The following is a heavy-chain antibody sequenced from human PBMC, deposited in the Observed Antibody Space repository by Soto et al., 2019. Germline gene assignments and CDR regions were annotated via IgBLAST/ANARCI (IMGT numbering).Heavy chain of an antibody. Sequence: QVHLQESGPGLVKPSETLSLTCTVSVGAIYNHYWSWVRQPPGKGLEWIGYIHYTGGTNYNPSLKSRVTMSVDTYKNRVSLNLTSLTAADTAIYYCTRANWYSEYWGQGTLVTVSS. CDR2: IHYTGGT. D-gene: IGHD7-27*01. CDR3: TRANWYSEY. CDR1: VGAIYNHY. J-gene: IGHJ4*02. V-gene: IGHV4-59*11.